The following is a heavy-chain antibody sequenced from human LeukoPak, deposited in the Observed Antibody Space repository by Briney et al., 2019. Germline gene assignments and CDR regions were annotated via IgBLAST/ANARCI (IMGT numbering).Heavy chain of an antibody. CDR2: IRQDGSEK. V-gene: IGHV3-7*05. CDR3: ARENVDYDFWSGYPNWFDP. D-gene: IGHD3-3*01. J-gene: IGHJ5*02. Sequence: GGSLRLSCAVSGFTFTSYWMSWVRQAPGKGLEWVANIRQDGSEKYYVDSVKGRFSISRDNAKKSLYLQMNSLRADDTAEYYCARENVDYDFWSGYPNWFDPWGQGTLVTVSS. CDR1: GFTFTSYW.